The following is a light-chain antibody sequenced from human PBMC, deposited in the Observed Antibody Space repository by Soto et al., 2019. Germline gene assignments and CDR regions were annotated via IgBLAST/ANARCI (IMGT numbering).Light chain of an antibody. CDR3: QQYNSYSEA. Sequence: DIQMTQSPSTLSASVGDRVTITCRASQSVDNWLAWYQQKPGKAPKLLIYHASSLESGVPSRFSGSGSGTEFTLTISSLQPDDFATYYCQQYNSYSEAFGQGTKVELK. V-gene: IGKV1-5*01. CDR1: QSVDNW. J-gene: IGKJ1*01. CDR2: HAS.